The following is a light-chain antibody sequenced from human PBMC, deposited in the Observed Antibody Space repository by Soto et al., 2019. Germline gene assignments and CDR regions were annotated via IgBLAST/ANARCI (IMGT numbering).Light chain of an antibody. J-gene: IGLJ1*01. CDR2: EVT. CDR1: STDVNGRNY. V-gene: IGLV2-14*01. Sequence: QSALTQPASVSGSPGQSITISCTGTSTDVNGRNYVSWYQQHPGKAPKVIIYEVTNRPSGISHRFSSSKSGNTASLTISGLQAEDEADYYCCSYTSGTSVFGTGTKLTVL. CDR3: CSYTSGTSV.